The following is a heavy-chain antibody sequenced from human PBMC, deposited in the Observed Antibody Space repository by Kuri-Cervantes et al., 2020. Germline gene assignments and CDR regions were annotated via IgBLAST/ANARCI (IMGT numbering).Heavy chain of an antibody. J-gene: IGHJ4*02. CDR1: GFTFSSYN. V-gene: IGHV3-48*02. CDR3: ARDRGTGYSIDL. Sequence: ETLSLTCAASGFTFSSYNMDWVRQAPGKGLEWVAYIRGSSNRILYADSVKGRFTISRDNAKNSLYLQMDSLRDEDTAVYYCARDRGTGYSIDLWGQGTLVTVSS. D-gene: IGHD3-9*01. CDR2: IRGSSNRI.